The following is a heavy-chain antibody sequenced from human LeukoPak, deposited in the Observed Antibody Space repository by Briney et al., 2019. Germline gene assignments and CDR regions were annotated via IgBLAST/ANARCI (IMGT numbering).Heavy chain of an antibody. J-gene: IGHJ5*01. Sequence: ASVKVSCKASGGTFSSYAISWVRQAPGQGLEWMGRIIPIFDTANYAQNFQGRVTITTDESTSTAYMELSSLRSEDTAVYYCARGDGYGYNWFDSWGQGTLVTVSS. V-gene: IGHV1-69*05. CDR1: GGTFSSYA. D-gene: IGHD5-24*01. CDR2: IIPIFDTA. CDR3: ARGDGYGYNWFDS.